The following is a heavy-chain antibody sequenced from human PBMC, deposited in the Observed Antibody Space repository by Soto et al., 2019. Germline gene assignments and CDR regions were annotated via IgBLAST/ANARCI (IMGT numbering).Heavy chain of an antibody. CDR1: GFTFSDSW. CDR2: IKADGSEK. Sequence: EMQLVESGGGLVQPGGSLRLSCAASGFTFSDSWMNWVRQAPGKGLEWVANIKADGSEKYYVDSVKGRFTISRDNAKNSLYLQMDSLRAEDTAVYYCGSPGGVLEPLTGWGQGTLVTVSS. CDR3: GSPGGVLEPLTG. D-gene: IGHD1-1*01. V-gene: IGHV3-7*05. J-gene: IGHJ4*02.